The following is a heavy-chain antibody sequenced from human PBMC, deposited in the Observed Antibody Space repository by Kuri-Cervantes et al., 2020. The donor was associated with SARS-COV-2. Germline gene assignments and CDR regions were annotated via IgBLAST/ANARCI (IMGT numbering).Heavy chain of an antibody. CDR3: ARGRESRDFWGGSYEQRHSNWFDP. Sequence: SETLSLTCTVSGGSISSSSYYWGWIRQPPGKGLEWIGSIYYSGSTNYNPSLKSRVTISLDTSKKQFSLKLTSLTAADTAVYFCARGRESRDFWGGSYEQRHSNWFDPWGQGTLVTVSS. CDR2: IYYSGST. V-gene: IGHV4-39*07. D-gene: IGHD3-3*01. CDR1: GGSISSSSYY. J-gene: IGHJ5*02.